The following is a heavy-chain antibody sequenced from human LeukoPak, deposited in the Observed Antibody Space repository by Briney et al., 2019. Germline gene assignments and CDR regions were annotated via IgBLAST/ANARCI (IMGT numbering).Heavy chain of an antibody. D-gene: IGHD2-21*01. V-gene: IGHV4-39*01. CDR2: IYYSGST. CDR3: ATLFRPVTVNDGQNMDY. CDR1: GGSISSSSYY. Sequence: SETLSLTCTVSGGSISSSSYYWGWIRQPPGKGLEWIGSIYYSGSTYYNPSLKSRVTISVDTSKNQFSLKLSSVTAADTAVYYCATLFRPVTVNDGQNMDYWGQGTLVTVSS. J-gene: IGHJ4*02.